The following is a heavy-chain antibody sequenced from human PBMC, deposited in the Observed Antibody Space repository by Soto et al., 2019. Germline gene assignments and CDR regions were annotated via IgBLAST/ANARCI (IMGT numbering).Heavy chain of an antibody. J-gene: IGHJ5*02. V-gene: IGHV4-39*01. Sequence: PSETLSLTCTVSGGSISDISYCWGWIRQPPGKGLQWIGCMFYSGATYYNPSLKNRVTLSVDTSNNEFSLKLVSATAPDTAVYYCARHKSGSDWLDPWGQGTLVTVS. CDR3: ARHKSGSDWLDP. D-gene: IGHD2-15*01. CDR2: MFYSGAT. CDR1: GGSISDISYC.